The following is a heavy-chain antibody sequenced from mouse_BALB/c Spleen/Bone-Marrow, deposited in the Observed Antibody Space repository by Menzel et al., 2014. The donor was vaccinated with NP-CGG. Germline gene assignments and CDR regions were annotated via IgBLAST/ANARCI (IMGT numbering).Heavy chain of an antibody. D-gene: IGHD2-5*01. CDR3: ARSNYPAWFAY. V-gene: IGHV1-7*01. CDR1: GYTFTSYW. J-gene: IGHJ3*01. Sequence: VKVVESGAELAKPGASVKMSCKASGYTFTSYWVHWVKQRPGQGLEWIGYINPSTGYTEYNQKFKDKATLTADKSSSTAYMQLSSLTSEDSAVYYCARSNYPAWFAYWGQGTLVTVSA. CDR2: INPSTGYT.